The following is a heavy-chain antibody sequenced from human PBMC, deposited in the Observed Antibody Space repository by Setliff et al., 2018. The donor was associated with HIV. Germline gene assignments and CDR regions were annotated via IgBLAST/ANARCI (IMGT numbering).Heavy chain of an antibody. J-gene: IGHJ5*02. V-gene: IGHV3-53*01. Sequence: GGSLRLSCAVSGFTVSSNNMNWVRQAPGKGLEWVSFIYSGGSTYYADSVKGRFTISRDNSKNTLYLQMNSLRIEDTAVYYCARRPGTIRTGGCFDPWGKGTMVTVSS. CDR1: GFTVSSNN. CDR3: ARRPGTIRTGGCFDP. CDR2: IYSGGST. D-gene: IGHD2-2*01.